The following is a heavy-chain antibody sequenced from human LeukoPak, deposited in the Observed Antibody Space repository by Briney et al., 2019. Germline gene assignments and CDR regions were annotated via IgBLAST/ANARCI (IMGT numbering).Heavy chain of an antibody. CDR1: GSIFNKAW. CDR2: IKSKSAGGTT. Sequence: GGSLRLSCAASGSIFNKAWMSWIRQAPGKGLEWVGRIKSKSAGGTTDYPAPVKGRFIISRDDSKNMVYLQMNSLKIDDTALYYCATDLGDYGDYIREWGQGTLVTVSS. V-gene: IGHV3-15*01. D-gene: IGHD4-17*01. CDR3: ATDLGDYGDYIRE. J-gene: IGHJ4*02.